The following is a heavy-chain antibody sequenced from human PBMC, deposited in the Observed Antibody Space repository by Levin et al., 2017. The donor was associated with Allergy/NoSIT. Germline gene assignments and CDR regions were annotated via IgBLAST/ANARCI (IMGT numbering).Heavy chain of an antibody. Sequence: GGSLRLSCTASGYTFIDYYMHWVRQAPGQGLEWMGWINPKSGGTKYERKFQGRVTMTRDTSISTVYMELTRLRSDDKALYYCARGSELVTTYRGGNWFDPWGQGTLVTVSS. D-gene: IGHD3-10*01. CDR2: INPKSGGT. CDR1: GYTFIDYY. J-gene: IGHJ5*02. CDR3: ARGSELVTTYRGGNWFDP. V-gene: IGHV1-2*02.